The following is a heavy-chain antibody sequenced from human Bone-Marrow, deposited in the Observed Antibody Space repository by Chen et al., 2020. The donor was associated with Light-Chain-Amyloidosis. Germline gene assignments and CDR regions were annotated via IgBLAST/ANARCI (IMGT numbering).Heavy chain of an antibody. D-gene: IGHD6-13*01. J-gene: IGHJ4*02. CDR1: GGSLSRSY. CDR2: VYTTGTV. Sequence: QVRLQESGPGLVRPSETLSLTCTVSGGSLSRSYWNWIRQSADSGLEWIGRVYTTGTVDYHPSLESRATVSVDTSKNQFSLTLTSVTAADTAVYYCARAAPSDGSSWRFYFDYWGRGILVTVSS. CDR3: ARAAPSDGSSWRFYFDY. V-gene: IGHV4-4*07.